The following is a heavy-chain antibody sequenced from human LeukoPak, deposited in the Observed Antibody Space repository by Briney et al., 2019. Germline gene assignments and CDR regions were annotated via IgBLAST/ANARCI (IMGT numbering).Heavy chain of an antibody. D-gene: IGHD3-22*01. Sequence: GGSLRLSCAASGFTFSSYSMNWVRQAPGKGLEWVSYISSSSSTIYYADSVKGRFTISRDNAKNSLYLQMNSLRAEDTAVYYCARDRLGRDSSGYYYYWGQGTLVTVSS. CDR1: GFTFSSYS. J-gene: IGHJ4*02. CDR3: ARDRLGRDSSGYYYY. V-gene: IGHV3-48*04. CDR2: ISSSSSTI.